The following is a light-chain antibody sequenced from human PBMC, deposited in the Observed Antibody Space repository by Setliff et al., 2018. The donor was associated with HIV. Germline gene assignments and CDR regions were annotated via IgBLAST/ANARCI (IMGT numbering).Light chain of an antibody. CDR1: QAISSY. Sequence: DIQLTQSPSFLSASVGDRVTITCRASQAISSYLAWYQQKPGKAPKLLISSSSTLQRGVPARFSGSGSGTQFTLTIAGLQPEDFATYFCQQLNATPRTFGPGTKVD. CDR3: QQLNATPRT. V-gene: IGKV1-9*01. J-gene: IGKJ3*01. CDR2: SSS.